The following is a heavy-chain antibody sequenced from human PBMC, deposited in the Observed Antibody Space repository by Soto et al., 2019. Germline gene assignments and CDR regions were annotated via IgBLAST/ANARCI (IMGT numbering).Heavy chain of an antibody. Sequence: QVQLVESGGGVVQPGRSLRLSCAASGFTFSSYAMHWVRQAPGKGLEWVAVISYDGSNKYYADSVKGRFTISRDNSKNTLYRQMNSLTAEDTAVYYCARGLGGYDYRPTNNWFDPWGQGTLVTVSS. CDR3: ARGLGGYDYRPTNNWFDP. V-gene: IGHV3-30-3*01. J-gene: IGHJ5*02. D-gene: IGHD5-12*01. CDR1: GFTFSSYA. CDR2: ISYDGSNK.